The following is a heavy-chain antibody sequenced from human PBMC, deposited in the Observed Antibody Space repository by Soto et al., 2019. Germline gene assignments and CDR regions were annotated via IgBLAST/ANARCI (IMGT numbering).Heavy chain of an antibody. CDR3: ARRYGYSFDY. V-gene: IGHV4-59*08. CDR2: IYYSGST. CDR1: GGSISSHY. D-gene: IGHD1-1*01. Sequence: SETLSVTCTVAGGSISSHYWSWIRQPPGKGLEWIGYIYYSGSTNYNPSLKSRVTISVDTSKNQFSLKLSSVTAADTAVYYCARRYGYSFDYWGQGTLVTVSS. J-gene: IGHJ4*02.